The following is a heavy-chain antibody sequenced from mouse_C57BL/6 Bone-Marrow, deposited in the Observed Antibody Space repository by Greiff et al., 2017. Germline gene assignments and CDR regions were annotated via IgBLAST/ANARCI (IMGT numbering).Heavy chain of an antibody. CDR1: GFNIKDDY. V-gene: IGHV14-4*01. Sequence: VQLQESGAELVRPGASVKLSCTASGFNIKDDYMHWVKQRPEQGLEWIGWIDPENCDTEYASKFQGKATITADTSSNTAYLQLSSLTTADTAVYYRTTTTTVVATEGFAYWGQGTLVTVSA. CDR2: IDPENCDT. J-gene: IGHJ3*01. CDR3: TTTTTVVATEGFAY. D-gene: IGHD1-1*01.